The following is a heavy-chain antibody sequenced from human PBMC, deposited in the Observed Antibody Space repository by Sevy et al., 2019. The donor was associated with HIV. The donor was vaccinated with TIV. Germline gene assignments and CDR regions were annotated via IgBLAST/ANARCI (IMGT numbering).Heavy chain of an antibody. CDR3: ARGVRYYYGSGSYYYFDN. Sequence: SETLSLTCAVYGGSFSGYYWSWIRQPPGKGLEWIGEINHTGSTNYNPSLKSRVTISVDTSKNQFSLKLSSVTAADTAVYYCARGVRYYYGSGSYYYFDNWGQGTLVTVSS. J-gene: IGHJ4*02. V-gene: IGHV4-34*01. CDR2: INHTGST. CDR1: GGSFSGYY. D-gene: IGHD3-10*01.